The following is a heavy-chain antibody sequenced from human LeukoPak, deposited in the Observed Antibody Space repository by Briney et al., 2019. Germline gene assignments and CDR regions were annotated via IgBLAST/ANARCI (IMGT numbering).Heavy chain of an antibody. V-gene: IGHV3-33*01. D-gene: IGHD6-13*01. CDR1: GFTFSSYG. CDR3: ATSITAAGLIDY. Sequence: GGSLRLSCAASGFTFSSYGMRWVRQAPGKGVDWVSVIWYDGSNKYYADSVKGRFTISRDNSKNTLYLQMNSLRAEDTAVYYCATSITAAGLIDYWGQGTLVTVSS. CDR2: IWYDGSNK. J-gene: IGHJ4*02.